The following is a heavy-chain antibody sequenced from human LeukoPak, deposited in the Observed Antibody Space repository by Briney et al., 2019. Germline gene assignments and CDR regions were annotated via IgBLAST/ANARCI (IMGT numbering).Heavy chain of an antibody. Sequence: ASVKVSCKASGYTFTSYYMHWVRQAPGQGLEWMGIINPSGGSTSYAQKFQGRVTMTRDTSTSTVYMELSSLRSEDTAVYYCAKDYDSSGYYSGDAFDFWGQGTMVTVSS. CDR1: GYTFTSYY. D-gene: IGHD3-22*01. CDR2: INPSGGST. V-gene: IGHV1-46*01. CDR3: AKDYDSSGYYSGDAFDF. J-gene: IGHJ3*01.